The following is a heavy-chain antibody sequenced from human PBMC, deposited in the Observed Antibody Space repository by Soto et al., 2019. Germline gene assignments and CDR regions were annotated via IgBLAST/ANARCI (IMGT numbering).Heavy chain of an antibody. V-gene: IGHV3-30-3*01. D-gene: IGHD1-26*01. Sequence: QVQLVESGGGVVQPGRSLRLSCAASGFTFSSYAMHWVRQAPGKGLEWVAVISYDGSNKYYADSVKGRFTISRDNSKNTMYLQMNSLRAENMAVYYCARDLTCNPGSNFAYWCHGTLVTVSS. CDR3: ARDLTCNPGSNFAY. CDR1: GFTFSSYA. J-gene: IGHJ4*01. CDR2: ISYDGSNK.